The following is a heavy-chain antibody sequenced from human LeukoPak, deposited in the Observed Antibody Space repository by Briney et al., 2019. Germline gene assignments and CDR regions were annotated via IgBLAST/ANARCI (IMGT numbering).Heavy chain of an antibody. D-gene: IGHD3-3*01. CDR1: GGSISSGDYY. J-gene: IGHJ4*02. CDR2: IYDSGST. V-gene: IGHV4-30-4*08. CDR3: ARGPWSGYSH. Sequence: SQTLSLTCTVSGGSISSGDYYWSWIRQPPGKGLEWIGYIYDSGSTFHYNPSLKSRVNISIDTSKNQFSLKLSSVTAADTAVYYCARGPWSGYSHWGQGTLVTVSS.